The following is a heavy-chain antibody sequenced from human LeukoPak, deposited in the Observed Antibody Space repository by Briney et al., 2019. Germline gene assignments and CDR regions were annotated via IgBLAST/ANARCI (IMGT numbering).Heavy chain of an antibody. D-gene: IGHD6-13*01. CDR3: AREVSSSWGNWFDP. CDR2: IYYSGST. CDR1: GGSISSYY. J-gene: IGHJ5*02. Sequence: SETLSLTCTVSGGSISSYYWGWLRQPPGKGLEWIGSIYYSGSTYYNPSLKSRVTISVDTSKNQFSLKLSSVTAADTAVYYCAREVSSSWGNWFDPWGQGTLVTVSS. V-gene: IGHV4-39*07.